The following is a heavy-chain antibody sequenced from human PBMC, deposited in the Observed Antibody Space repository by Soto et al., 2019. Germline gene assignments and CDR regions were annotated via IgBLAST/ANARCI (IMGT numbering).Heavy chain of an antibody. D-gene: IGHD2-2*01. CDR2: IIPISETT. J-gene: IGHJ6*02. V-gene: IGHV1-69*13. CDR1: GGTFSSYA. CDR3: ARSQGSSTSLEIYYYYYYGMDV. Sequence: SVKVSCKASGGTFSSYAISLVRQAPGQGLEWMGGIIPISETTNYAQKFQGRVTITADESKSTAYMELSSLRSEDTAVYYCARSQGSSTSLEIYYYYYYGMDVWGQGTTVTVSS.